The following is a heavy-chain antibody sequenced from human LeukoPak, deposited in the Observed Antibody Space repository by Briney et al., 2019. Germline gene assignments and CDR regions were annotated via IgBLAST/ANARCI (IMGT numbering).Heavy chain of an antibody. D-gene: IGHD6-19*01. J-gene: IGHJ4*02. V-gene: IGHV5-51*01. CDR2: IYPGDSDT. CDR3: ARRGATVAGTIYFDY. CDR1: GYSFTSYW. Sequence: GESLKISCKGSGYSFTSYWIGWVRQMPGKGLEWMGIIYPGDSDTRYSPSFQGQVTISADKSISTAYLQWGSLKASDTAMYYCARRGATVAGTIYFDYWGQGTLVTVSS.